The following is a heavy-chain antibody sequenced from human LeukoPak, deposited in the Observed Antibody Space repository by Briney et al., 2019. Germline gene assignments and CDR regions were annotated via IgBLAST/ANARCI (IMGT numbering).Heavy chain of an antibody. Sequence: PSETLSLTCTVSGGSISSGGYYWSWIRQPPGKGLEWIGYNYHSGSTYYNPSLKSRVTISVDRSKNQFSLKLSPVTAADTAVYYCARISGSYWFDPWGQGTLVTVSS. CDR1: GGSISSGGYY. V-gene: IGHV4-30-2*01. CDR2: NYHSGST. CDR3: ARISGSYWFDP. J-gene: IGHJ5*02. D-gene: IGHD1-26*01.